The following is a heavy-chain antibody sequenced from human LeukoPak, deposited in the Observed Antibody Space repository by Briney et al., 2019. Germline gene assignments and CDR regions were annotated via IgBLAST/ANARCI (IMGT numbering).Heavy chain of an antibody. CDR3: ARADSSGYYSFFDY. CDR2: IYHSGST. Sequence: SETLSLTCTVSGGSISSGGYYWSWIRQPPGKGLEWIGYIYHSGSTYYNPSLKSRVTISVDTSKNQFSLKLSSVTAADTAVYYCARADSSGYYSFFDYWGQGTLVTVSS. V-gene: IGHV4-30-2*01. J-gene: IGHJ4*02. CDR1: GGSISSGGYY. D-gene: IGHD3-22*01.